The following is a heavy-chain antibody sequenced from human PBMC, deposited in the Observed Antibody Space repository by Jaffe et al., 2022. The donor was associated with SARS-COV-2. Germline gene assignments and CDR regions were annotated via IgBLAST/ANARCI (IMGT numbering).Heavy chain of an antibody. CDR1: GFSFSNAW. J-gene: IGHJ3*02. V-gene: IGHV3-15*01. CDR2: IKRKTDGGTT. D-gene: IGHD6-13*01. Sequence: EVQLVESGGGLVKPGGSLRLSCAASGFSFSNAWMSWVRQAPGKGLEWVGRIKRKTDGGTTDYAAPVKGRFTISRDDSKTTLYLQMNSLKTEDTAVYYCTTDRQGSWYFGAFDIWGQGTMVTVSS. CDR3: TTDRQGSWYFGAFDI.